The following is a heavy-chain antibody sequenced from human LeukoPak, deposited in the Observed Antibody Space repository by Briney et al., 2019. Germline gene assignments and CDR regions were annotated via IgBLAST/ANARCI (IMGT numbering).Heavy chain of an antibody. CDR1: GYTFTNFG. CDR2: ISANDGNK. CDR3: ARTQPTRQGWGFDY. Sequence: ASVKVSCKASGYTFTNFGFTWVRQAPGQGLEWVGWISANDGNKNYAQNLQGRVTLTTDTSTSTAYMDLRSLTSDDTAVYYCARTQPTRQGWGFDYWGQGTLVTVSP. D-gene: IGHD3-16*01. V-gene: IGHV1-18*01. J-gene: IGHJ4*02.